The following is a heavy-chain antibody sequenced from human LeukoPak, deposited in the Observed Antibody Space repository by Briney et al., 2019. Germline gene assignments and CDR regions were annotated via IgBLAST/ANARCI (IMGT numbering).Heavy chain of an antibody. Sequence: GGPLQISGQCSGCRFTTYWIAWVRHLPGKGLEWMGNIYPGDSNTRYSPSFQGQVTISADNSISTAYLQWSSLRASDTAMYYCARLSETSTIGGFDDWGQGTLVTVSS. D-gene: IGHD5-24*01. CDR2: IYPGDSNT. J-gene: IGHJ4*02. CDR1: GCRFTTYW. V-gene: IGHV5-51*01. CDR3: ARLSETSTIGGFDD.